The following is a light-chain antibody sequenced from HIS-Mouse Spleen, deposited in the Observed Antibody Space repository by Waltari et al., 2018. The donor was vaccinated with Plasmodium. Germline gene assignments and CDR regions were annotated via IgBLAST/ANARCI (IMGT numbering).Light chain of an antibody. CDR2: DVI. CDR1: SSDVGGYNY. V-gene: IGLV2-11*01. J-gene: IGLJ1*01. CDR3: CSYAGSYTFV. Sequence: QSALTQPRSVSGSPGQSVTISCTGTSSDVGGYNYVSWYQQHPGKAPKLMIYDVIKRPSGVPDRFSGSKSVNTASLTISGLQAEDEADYYCCSYAGSYTFVFGTGTKVTVL.